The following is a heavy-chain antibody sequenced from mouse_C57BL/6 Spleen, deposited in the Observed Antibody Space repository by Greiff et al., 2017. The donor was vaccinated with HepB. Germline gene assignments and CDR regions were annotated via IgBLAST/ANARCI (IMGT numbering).Heavy chain of an antibody. Sequence: LQESGAELVKPGASVKLSCKASGYTLTEYTIHWVKQRSGQGLEWIGWFYPGSGSIKYNEKFKDKVTLNADKSSSTVYMELSRLTSEDSAVYFCARHEDTLYGNSFAYWGQGTLVTVSA. CDR2: FYPGSGSI. CDR1: GYTLTEYT. V-gene: IGHV1-62-2*01. CDR3: ARHEDTLYGNSFAY. D-gene: IGHD2-1*01. J-gene: IGHJ3*01.